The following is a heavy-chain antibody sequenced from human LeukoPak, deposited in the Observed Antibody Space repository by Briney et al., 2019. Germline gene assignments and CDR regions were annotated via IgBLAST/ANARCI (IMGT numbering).Heavy chain of an antibody. CDR3: ARRMQMSGMGEDRWLDL. D-gene: IGHD3-16*01. J-gene: IGHJ5*02. Sequence: GGSLRLSCAASGFTVSINYMSWVRQAPGEGLEWVSVIYTTGKTYYADSVKGRFSISRDNSKNTVYLQMNSLRAEDTAVYYCARRMQMSGMGEDRWLDLWGQGTPVSVSS. V-gene: IGHV3-53*01. CDR2: IYTTGKT. CDR1: GFTVSINY.